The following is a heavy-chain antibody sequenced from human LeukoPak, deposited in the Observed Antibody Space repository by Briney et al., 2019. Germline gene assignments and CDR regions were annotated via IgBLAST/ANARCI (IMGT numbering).Heavy chain of an antibody. CDR2: IGSEGDT. V-gene: IGHV3-13*01. CDR1: GFTFSSYA. Sequence: GGSLRLSCAASGFTFSSYAMSWVRQAPGKGLEWVSSIGSEGDTYYPGSVKGQFTISRENAKNSLYLQMNSLRAEDTAVYYCARDAGYYVHDVWGQGTLVTVSS. CDR3: ARDAGYYVHDV. J-gene: IGHJ4*02. D-gene: IGHD3-10*02.